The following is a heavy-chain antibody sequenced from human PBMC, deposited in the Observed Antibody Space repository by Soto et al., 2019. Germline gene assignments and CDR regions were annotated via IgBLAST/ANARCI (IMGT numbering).Heavy chain of an antibody. CDR1: GGTFSSYA. J-gene: IGHJ3*02. Sequence: QVQLVQSGAEVKKPGSSVKVSCKASGGTFSSYAISWVLQAPGQGLEWMGGIIPIFGTANYAQKFQGRVTITADESTSTAYMELSSLRSQDTAVYYCASLINSSSWYGALDISGQGTMVTVSS. V-gene: IGHV1-69*12. D-gene: IGHD6-13*01. CDR3: ASLINSSSWYGALDI. CDR2: IIPIFGTA.